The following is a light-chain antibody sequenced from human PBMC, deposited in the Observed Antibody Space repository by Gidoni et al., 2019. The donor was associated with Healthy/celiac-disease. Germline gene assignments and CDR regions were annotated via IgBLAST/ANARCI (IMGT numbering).Light chain of an antibody. Sequence: DIQMPQSPSSLSASVGDRVTITCRASQSISSYLNWYQQKPGKAPKLLIYAASSLQSGVPSRFSGSRAGTDFTLTISSRQPEDFATYYCQQSYSTPRITFGPGTKVDIK. CDR3: QQSYSTPRIT. CDR1: QSISSY. CDR2: AAS. J-gene: IGKJ3*01. V-gene: IGKV1-39*01.